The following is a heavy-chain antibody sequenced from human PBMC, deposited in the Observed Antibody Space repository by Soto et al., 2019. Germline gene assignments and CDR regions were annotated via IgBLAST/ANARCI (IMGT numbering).Heavy chain of an antibody. CDR3: ARVGVAARGPITFDY. CDR1: GGSISSYY. D-gene: IGHD6-6*01. Sequence: SETLSLTCTVSGGSISSYYWSWIRQPPGKGLEWIGYIYYSGSTNYNPSLKSRVTISVDTSKNQFSLKLSSVTAADTAVYYCARVGVAARGPITFDYWGQGTLVTVSS. J-gene: IGHJ4*02. V-gene: IGHV4-59*01. CDR2: IYYSGST.